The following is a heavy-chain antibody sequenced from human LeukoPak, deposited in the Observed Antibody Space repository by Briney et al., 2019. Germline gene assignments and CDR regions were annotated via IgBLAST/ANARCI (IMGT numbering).Heavy chain of an antibody. Sequence: GGSLRLSCAASGFTFSSYSMNWVRQAPGKGLEWVSSISGTSAYIYYAESVKGRFSISRDNVDNVVHLQMSSLRNEDTAFYYCARVAVAGPTGWFDSWGQGTLVTVSS. D-gene: IGHD6-19*01. CDR3: ARVAVAGPTGWFDS. V-gene: IGHV3-21*04. CDR2: ISGTSAYI. J-gene: IGHJ5*01. CDR1: GFTFSSYS.